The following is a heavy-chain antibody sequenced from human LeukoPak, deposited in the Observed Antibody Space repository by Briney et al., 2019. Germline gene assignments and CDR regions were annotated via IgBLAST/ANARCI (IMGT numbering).Heavy chain of an antibody. V-gene: IGHV2-5*02. D-gene: IGHD5-24*01. CDR1: GFSLSTSGVG. J-gene: IGHJ4*02. CDR2: IYWDDDK. CDR3: AHMGIEMATTKYYFDY. Sequence: SGPTLVNPTQTLTLTCTFSGFSLSTSGVGVGWIRQPPGKALEWLALIYWDDDKRYSPSLKSRLTITKDSSKNQVVLTMTNMDPVDTATYYCAHMGIEMATTKYYFDYWGQGTLVTVSS.